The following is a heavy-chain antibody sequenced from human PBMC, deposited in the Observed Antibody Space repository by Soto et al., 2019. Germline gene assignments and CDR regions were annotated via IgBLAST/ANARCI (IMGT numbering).Heavy chain of an antibody. CDR2: IVPIVDTS. Sequence: QVQLVQSGAEVRQPASSVKVSCKTSGGTFSSYAISWVRQAPGQGLEWMGGIVPIVDTSTYAQKFQGRVTIPADAATSTVYMELSSLRSDDTAVYYCVRVVAITGYPDNWGQGTLVTVSS. J-gene: IGHJ4*02. V-gene: IGHV1-69*12. CDR3: VRVVAITGYPDN. D-gene: IGHD5-12*01. CDR1: GGTFSSYA.